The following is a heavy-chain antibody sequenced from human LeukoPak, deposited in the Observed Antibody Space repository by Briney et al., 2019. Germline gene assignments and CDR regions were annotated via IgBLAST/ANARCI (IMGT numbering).Heavy chain of an antibody. D-gene: IGHD2-15*01. CDR3: ARDYDCSGGSCYSPPLDY. Sequence: GASVKVSSKASGYTFTTYGISWVRQAPGQGLEWMGWISGYNGNTNYAQKLQGRVTMTTDTSTSTAYMELRSLRSDDTAVYYCARDYDCSGGSCYSPPLDYWGQGTLVSVSS. J-gene: IGHJ4*02. V-gene: IGHV1-18*01. CDR2: ISGYNGNT. CDR1: GYTFTTYG.